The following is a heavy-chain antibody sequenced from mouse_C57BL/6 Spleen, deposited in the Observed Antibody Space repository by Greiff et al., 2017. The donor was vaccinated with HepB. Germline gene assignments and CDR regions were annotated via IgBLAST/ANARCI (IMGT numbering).Heavy chain of an antibody. Sequence: QVQLKESGPELVKPGASVKISCKASGYSFTSYYIHWVKQRPGQGLEWIGWIYPGSGNTKYNEKFKGKATLTADTSSSTAYMQLSSLTSEDSAVYYCARGGAQATDYYAMDYWGQGTSVTVSS. D-gene: IGHD3-2*02. V-gene: IGHV1-66*01. CDR2: IYPGSGNT. J-gene: IGHJ4*01. CDR1: GYSFTSYY. CDR3: ARGGAQATDYYAMDY.